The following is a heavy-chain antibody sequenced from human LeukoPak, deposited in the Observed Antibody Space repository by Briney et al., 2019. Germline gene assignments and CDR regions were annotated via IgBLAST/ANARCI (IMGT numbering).Heavy chain of an antibody. CDR3: VRDGEGVAISVNYWFDP. D-gene: IGHD3-10*01. Sequence: ASVKVSCEASNFTFAAYGLNWVRQATGQGLEWIGWMNPRNGNTGYAQKFQGRVTMTRDTSISTAYMELRSLRSEDTAVYYCVRDGEGVAISVNYWFDPWGQGTLVTVSS. J-gene: IGHJ5*02. CDR1: NFTFAAYG. V-gene: IGHV1-8*02. CDR2: MNPRNGNT.